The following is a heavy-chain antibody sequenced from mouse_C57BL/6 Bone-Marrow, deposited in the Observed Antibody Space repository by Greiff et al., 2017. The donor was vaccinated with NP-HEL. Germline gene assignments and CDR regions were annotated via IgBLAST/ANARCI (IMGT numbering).Heavy chain of an antibody. Sequence: VHVKQSGAELVRPGASVKLSCTASGFNIKDDYMHWVKQRPEQGLEWIGWIDPENGDTEYASKFQGKATITADTSSNTAYLQLSSLTSEDTAVYYCTSPLLYFDYWGQGTTLTVSS. CDR1: GFNIKDDY. CDR3: TSPLLYFDY. V-gene: IGHV14-4*01. CDR2: IDPENGDT. D-gene: IGHD1-1*01. J-gene: IGHJ2*01.